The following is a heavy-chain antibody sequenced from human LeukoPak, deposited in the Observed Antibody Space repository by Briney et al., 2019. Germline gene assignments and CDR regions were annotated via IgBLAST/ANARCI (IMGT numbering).Heavy chain of an antibody. CDR2: IYPGDSDT. D-gene: IGHD2-15*01. V-gene: IGHV5-51*01. Sequence: KYGGALEISCQGSGSHFTSYWIGWVRQVPGKGLEWMGSIYPGDSDTRYSPSCQGQVTISANKSISAAYLPWSSLKTSDTAIYYCARHYGDYSPVDHWGQGTLVTVSS. CDR3: ARHYGDYSPVDH. CDR1: GSHFTSYW. J-gene: IGHJ4*02.